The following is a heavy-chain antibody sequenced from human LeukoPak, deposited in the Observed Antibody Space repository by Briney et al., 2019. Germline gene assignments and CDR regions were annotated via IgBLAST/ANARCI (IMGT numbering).Heavy chain of an antibody. Sequence: PSETLSLPCSVSGGPLNIYYGSWIGHPAGRGLGGFGRILPRGSTNYNPSLKSRVTMSVDTSKNQFSLKLSSVTAADTAVYYCARGRYCSTDICSGGDAFDIWGQGTMVSASS. D-gene: IGHD2-2*01. CDR2: ILPRGST. CDR3: ARGRYCSTDICSGGDAFDI. V-gene: IGHV4-4*07. CDR1: GGPLNIYY. J-gene: IGHJ3*02.